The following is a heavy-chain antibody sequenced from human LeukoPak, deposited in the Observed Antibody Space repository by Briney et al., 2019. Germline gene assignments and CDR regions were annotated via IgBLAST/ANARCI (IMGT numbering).Heavy chain of an antibody. V-gene: IGHV3-21*06. Sequence: PGGSLRLSCAASGFSFSSYRMNWVRQAPGKGLEWVSSVSNSGDYIHYADSVKGRFTISRDNSKNSLYLQMNSLRAEDTAVYYCAKGPPRAYYDSSGPFDYWGQGTLVTVSS. CDR3: AKGPPRAYYDSSGPFDY. J-gene: IGHJ4*02. CDR2: VSNSGDYI. CDR1: GFSFSSYR. D-gene: IGHD3-22*01.